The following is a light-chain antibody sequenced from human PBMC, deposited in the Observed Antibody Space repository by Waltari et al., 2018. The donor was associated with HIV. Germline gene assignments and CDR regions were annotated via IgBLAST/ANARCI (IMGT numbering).Light chain of an antibody. CDR3: QQYYDLPLT. V-gene: IGKV1-33*01. CDR1: QDISKY. J-gene: IGKJ4*01. CDR2: GAS. Sequence: DIQMTQSPSSLSASVGDRVTITCQASQDISKYLNWYQQKPGKAPKLLIHGASNLQTGVPSRFGGSGSGTDFTFTIISLQPEDLATYYCQQYYDLPLTFGGGTKVAI.